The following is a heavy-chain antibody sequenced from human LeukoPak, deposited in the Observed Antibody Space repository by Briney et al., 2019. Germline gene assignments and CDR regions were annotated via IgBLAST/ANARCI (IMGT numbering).Heavy chain of an antibody. Sequence: QSGGSLRLSCATSGFTFSSYWMSWVRQAPGKGLEWVANIKQDGSEKYYVDSVKGRFTISRDNAKNSLYLQMNSPRAEDTAVYYCARDVIVGATCFDYWGQGTLVTVSS. CDR1: GFTFSSYW. V-gene: IGHV3-7*01. J-gene: IGHJ4*02. CDR3: ARDVIVGATCFDY. D-gene: IGHD1-26*01. CDR2: IKQDGSEK.